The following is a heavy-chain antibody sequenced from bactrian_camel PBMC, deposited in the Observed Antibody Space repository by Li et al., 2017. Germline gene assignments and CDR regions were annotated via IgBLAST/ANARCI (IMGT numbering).Heavy chain of an antibody. J-gene: IGHJ4*01. D-gene: IGHD4*01. Sequence: QLVESGGDLVQPGGYLTLSCAASGFTFGSSTMSWVRQAPGKGLEWVSMINSDGGVTYYADFVKERFTVSRDNGKKTLYLHLASLKTEDTAMYYCASDPATYYNGYGVGNYWGQGTQVTVS. V-gene: IGHV3S40*01. CDR3: ASDPATYYNGYGVGNY. CDR2: INSDGGVT. CDR1: GFTFGSST.